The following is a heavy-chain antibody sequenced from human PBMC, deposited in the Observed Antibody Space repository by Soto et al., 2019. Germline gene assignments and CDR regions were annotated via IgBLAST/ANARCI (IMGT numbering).Heavy chain of an antibody. J-gene: IGHJ4*02. CDR3: ARDEEGHD. CDR1: GFTFSSYS. Sequence: EVQLVESGGGLVKPGGSLRLSCAASGFTFSSYSMNWVRQAPGKGLEWVSSISSSSSYIYYADSVQGRFTISRENAKNSLYLQMNSLRAEDPAVYYCARDEEGHDWGQGTLVTVSS. CDR2: ISSSSSYI. V-gene: IGHV3-21*01.